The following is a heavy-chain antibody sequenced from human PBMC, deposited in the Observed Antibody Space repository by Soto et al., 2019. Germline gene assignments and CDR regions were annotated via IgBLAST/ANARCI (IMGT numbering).Heavy chain of an antibody. CDR3: ASSREVSGIYYYYGMDV. V-gene: IGHV1-46*01. J-gene: IGHJ6*02. D-gene: IGHD3-10*01. CDR2: INPSGGST. Sequence: PSVKVSCKASGYTFTSYYMHWVRQAPGQGLEWMGIINPSGGSTSYAQKFQGRVTMTRDTSTSTVYMELSSLRSEDTAVYYCASSREVSGIYYYYGMDVWGQGTTVTVS. CDR1: GYTFTSYY.